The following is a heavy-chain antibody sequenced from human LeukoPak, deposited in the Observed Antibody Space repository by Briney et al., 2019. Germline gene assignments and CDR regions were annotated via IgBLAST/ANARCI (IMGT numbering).Heavy chain of an antibody. V-gene: IGHV1-69*01. D-gene: IGHD2-15*01. CDR3: ARGYCSSGSCQGFDY. CDR1: GGTFSSYA. Sequence: GSSVKVSCKASGGTFSSYAISWVRQAPGQGLEWMGGIIPIFGTANYAQKFQGRVTITADESTSTAYMELSSLRSEDTAVYYCARGYCSSGSCQGFDYWGQGTLVTVSS. J-gene: IGHJ4*02. CDR2: IIPIFGTA.